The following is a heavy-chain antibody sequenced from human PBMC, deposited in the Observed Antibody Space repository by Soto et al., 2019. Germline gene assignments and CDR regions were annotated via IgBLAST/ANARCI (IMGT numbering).Heavy chain of an antibody. D-gene: IGHD3-3*01. CDR2: IWDDETNN. V-gene: IGHV3-33*01. CDR1: GFTFSSYG. J-gene: IGHJ4*02. Sequence: QLVESGGGVVQPGRSLRLSCAASGFTFSSYGMHWVRQALGKGLEWVAVIWDDETNNYYADSVKGRFTISRDNSKNTLYLQMNSLRAEDTAVYYCAREFWSGPFDYWGQGTLVTVSS. CDR3: AREFWSGPFDY.